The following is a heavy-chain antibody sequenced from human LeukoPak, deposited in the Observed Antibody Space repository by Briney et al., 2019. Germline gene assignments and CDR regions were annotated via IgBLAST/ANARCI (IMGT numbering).Heavy chain of an antibody. Sequence: PSETLSLTCIVSGGSLTTYYWSWIRQSPGKGLEWIGYIYPGGTTSYNPSLTSRVTISLDRSRSQFSLKLSSVTAADTAVYYCARQVGSSRIDYRGQGTLVTVSS. J-gene: IGHJ4*02. CDR2: IYPGGTT. D-gene: IGHD1-26*01. V-gene: IGHV4-59*08. CDR3: ARQVGSSRIDY. CDR1: GGSLTTYY.